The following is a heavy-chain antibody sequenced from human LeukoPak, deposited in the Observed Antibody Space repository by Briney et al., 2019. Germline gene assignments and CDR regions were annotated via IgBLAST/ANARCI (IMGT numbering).Heavy chain of an antibody. Sequence: GASVKVSCKASGYTFTVYYMHWVRQAPGQGLEWMGGINPNSGDTNYALKFQGRVTMTRDTSISTAYMELSRLRSDDTAVYYCARDYSGRYYYFDYWSLGTLVTVSS. CDR3: ARDYSGRYYYFDY. CDR2: INPNSGDT. CDR1: GYTFTVYY. V-gene: IGHV1-2*02. J-gene: IGHJ4*02. D-gene: IGHD1-26*01.